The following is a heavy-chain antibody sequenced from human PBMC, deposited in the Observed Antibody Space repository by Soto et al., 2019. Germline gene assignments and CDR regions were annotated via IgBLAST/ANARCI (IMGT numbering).Heavy chain of an antibody. CDR3: ATAITPYYDFWCGQSYYYGMDV. Sequence: ASVKVSCKVSGYTLTELSMHWVRQAPGKGLEWMGGFDPEDGETIYAQKFQGRVTMTEDTSTDTAYMELSSLRSEDTAVYYCATAITPYYDFWCGQSYYYGMDVWGQGTTVTVSS. CDR1: GYTLTELS. D-gene: IGHD3-3*01. V-gene: IGHV1-24*01. J-gene: IGHJ6*02. CDR2: FDPEDGET.